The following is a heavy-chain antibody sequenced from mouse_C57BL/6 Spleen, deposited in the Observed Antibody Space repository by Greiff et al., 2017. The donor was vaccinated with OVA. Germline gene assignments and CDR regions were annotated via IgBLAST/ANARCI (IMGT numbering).Heavy chain of an antibody. Sequence: VKLMESGAELVRPGASVTLSCKASGYTFTDYEMHWVKQTPVHGLEWIGAIDPETGGTAYNQKFKGKAILTADKSSSTAYMELRSLTSEDSAVYYCTRQAQVPFDYWGQGTTLTVSS. V-gene: IGHV1-15*01. CDR2: IDPETGGT. J-gene: IGHJ2*01. CDR3: TRQAQVPFDY. CDR1: GYTFTDYE. D-gene: IGHD3-2*02.